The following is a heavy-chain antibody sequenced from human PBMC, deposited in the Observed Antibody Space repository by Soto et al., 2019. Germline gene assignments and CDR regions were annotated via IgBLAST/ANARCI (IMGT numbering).Heavy chain of an antibody. CDR3: ARDQGQYSSGWQYYHYYGMDV. CDR1: GFIFSSYG. V-gene: IGHV3-33*01. J-gene: IGHJ6*02. D-gene: IGHD6-19*01. CDR2: IWYDGSNK. Sequence: QVQLVESGGGVVQPGRSLRLSCAASGFIFSSYGMHWVRQAPGKGLEWVAVIWYDGSNKYYADSVKGRFTISRDSSKNTLYLQMNSLRVEDTAVYYGARDQGQYSSGWQYYHYYGMDVWGQGTTVTVSS.